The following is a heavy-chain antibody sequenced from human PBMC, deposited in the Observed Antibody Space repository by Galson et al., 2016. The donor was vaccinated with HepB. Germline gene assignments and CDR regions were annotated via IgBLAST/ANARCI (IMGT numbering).Heavy chain of an antibody. J-gene: IGHJ3*02. CDR3: ASPHNYYYDTVESEIALDI. D-gene: IGHD3-22*01. CDR1: GYNFNRHW. V-gene: IGHV5-51*01. CDR2: IYPDDSDT. Sequence: QSGAEVKKPGESLNISCKASGYNFNRHWIGWVRQMPGKGLEWMGIIYPDDSDTRYSLSFEGQVTISADKAITTAYLQWSRLKASDTAMYYCASPHNYYYDTVESEIALDIWGQGTMVTVSS.